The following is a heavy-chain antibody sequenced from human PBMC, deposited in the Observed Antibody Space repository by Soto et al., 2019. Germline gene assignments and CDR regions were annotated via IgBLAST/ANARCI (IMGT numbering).Heavy chain of an antibody. V-gene: IGHV3-30-3*01. J-gene: IGHJ6*02. D-gene: IGHD2-15*01. CDR3: ASGRREDWYFYYGMDV. Sequence: QPGGSLRLAWAASGFTFSSYAMHWVRKAQGKGLEWVAVISYDGSNKYYADSVKGRFTISRDNSKNTLYLQMNSLRAEDTAVYYCASGRREDWYFYYGMDVWGQGTTVTFSS. CDR2: ISYDGSNK. CDR1: GFTFSSYA.